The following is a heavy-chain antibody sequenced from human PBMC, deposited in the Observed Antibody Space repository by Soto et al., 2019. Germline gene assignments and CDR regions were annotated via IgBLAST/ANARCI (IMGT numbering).Heavy chain of an antibody. CDR2: ISGSGGST. CDR1: GFTFSSYA. D-gene: IGHD5-12*01. J-gene: IGHJ4*02. Sequence: EVQLLESGGGLVQPGGSLRLSCAASGFTFSSYAMSWVRQAPGKGLGWVSAISGSGGSTYYADSVKGRFTISRDNSKNTLYLQMNSLRAEDTAVYYCATDSRGYSGYEADYFDYWGQGTLVTVSS. V-gene: IGHV3-23*01. CDR3: ATDSRGYSGYEADYFDY.